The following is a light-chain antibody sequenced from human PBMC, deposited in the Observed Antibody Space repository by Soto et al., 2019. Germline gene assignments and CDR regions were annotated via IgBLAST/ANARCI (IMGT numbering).Light chain of an antibody. J-gene: IGKJ1*01. CDR3: QQYNNWPPWT. V-gene: IGKV3-15*01. CDR2: GAS. Sequence: EIVMTQSPATLSVSPGERATLSCRASQSVFSNLAWYQQKPGQAPRLLIYGASTMATGIPARFSGSGSGTEFTLTISSLQSEDFAVYYCQQYNNWPPWTFGQGTKVDIK. CDR1: QSVFSN.